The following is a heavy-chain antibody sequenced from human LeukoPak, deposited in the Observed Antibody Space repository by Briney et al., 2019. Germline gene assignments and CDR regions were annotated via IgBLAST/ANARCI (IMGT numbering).Heavy chain of an antibody. D-gene: IGHD2-15*01. V-gene: IGHV4-39*01. Sequence: SETLSLTCTVSGGSISSSSYYWGWIRQPPGKGLEWIGNIYYSGNTYYNPSLKSRVTISVDTSRNQFSLTLSSVTAADTAVYYCARRLVGSGNDWGQGTLATVSS. CDR1: GGSISSSSYY. CDR3: ARRLVGSGND. CDR2: IYYSGNT. J-gene: IGHJ4*02.